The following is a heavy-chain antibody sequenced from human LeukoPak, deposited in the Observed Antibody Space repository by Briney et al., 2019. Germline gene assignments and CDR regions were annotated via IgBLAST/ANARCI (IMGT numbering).Heavy chain of an antibody. CDR2: IIPILGIA. CDR1: GGTFSSYA. D-gene: IGHD2-15*01. V-gene: IGHV1-69*04. Sequence: GASVKVSCKASGGTFSSYAISWVRQAPGQGLEWMGRIIPILGIANYAQKFQGRVTITADKSTSTAYMELSSLRSEGTAVYYCAGFYCSGGSCYSSAGFWFDPWGQGTLVTVSS. CDR3: AGFYCSGGSCYSSAGFWFDP. J-gene: IGHJ5*02.